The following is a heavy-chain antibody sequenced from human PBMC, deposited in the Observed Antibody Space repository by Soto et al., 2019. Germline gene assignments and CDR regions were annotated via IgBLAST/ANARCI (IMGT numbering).Heavy chain of an antibody. CDR1: GFTFSSYA. D-gene: IGHD6-13*01. CDR2: ISYDGSNK. CDR3: ARDGIYSSSWYDY. J-gene: IGHJ4*02. Sequence: QVQLVESGGGVVQPGRSLRLSCAASGFTFSSYAMHWVRQAPGKGLEWVAVISYDGSNKYYADSVKGRFTISRDNSKNTMYLQMNSLRAEDTAVYYCARDGIYSSSWYDYWGQGTLVTVSS. V-gene: IGHV3-30-3*01.